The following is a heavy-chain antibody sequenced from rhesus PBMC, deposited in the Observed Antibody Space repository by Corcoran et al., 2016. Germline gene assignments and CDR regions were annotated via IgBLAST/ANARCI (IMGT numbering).Heavy chain of an antibody. Sequence: QVQLQQWGEGLVKPSETLSLTCAVYGGSISSNYWSWLRQPPGKWLEWMVLIRCGGSTTYNPPLKSRVTISIDTSKNQFSLKLSSVTAADTAVYYCARDQVDFWSGYYHDYWGQGVLVTVSS. V-gene: IGHV4-160*01. J-gene: IGHJ4*01. CDR3: ARDQVDFWSGYYHDY. D-gene: IGHD3-3*01. CDR2: IRCGGST. CDR1: GGSISSNY.